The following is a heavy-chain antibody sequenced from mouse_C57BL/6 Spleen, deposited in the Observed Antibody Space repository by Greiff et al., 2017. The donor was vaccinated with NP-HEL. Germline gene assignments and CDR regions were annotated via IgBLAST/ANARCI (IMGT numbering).Heavy chain of an antibody. CDR2: IYPGDGDT. V-gene: IGHV1-80*01. J-gene: IGHJ3*01. D-gene: IGHD3-2*02. CDR1: GYAFSSYW. CDR3: ARGGQLRASFAY. Sequence: QVQLQQSGAELVKPGASVKISCKASGYAFSSYWMNWVKQRPGKGLEWIGQIYPGDGDTNYNGKFKGKATLTADKSSSTAYMQLSSLTSEDSAVYFCARGGQLRASFAYWGQGTLVTVSA.